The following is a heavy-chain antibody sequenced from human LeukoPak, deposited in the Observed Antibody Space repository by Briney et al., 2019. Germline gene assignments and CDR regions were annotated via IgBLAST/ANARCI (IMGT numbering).Heavy chain of an antibody. CDR1: GFTFSSYG. CDR3: ASHSSGSYYYYYGMDV. Sequence: PGGSLRLSCAASGFTFSSYGMHWVRQAPGKGLEWVAVISYDGSNKYYADSVKGRFTISRDNSKNTLYLQMNSLRAEDTAVYYCASHSSGSYYYYYGMDVWGQGTTVTVSS. CDR2: ISYDGSNK. D-gene: IGHD3-22*01. J-gene: IGHJ6*02. V-gene: IGHV3-30*03.